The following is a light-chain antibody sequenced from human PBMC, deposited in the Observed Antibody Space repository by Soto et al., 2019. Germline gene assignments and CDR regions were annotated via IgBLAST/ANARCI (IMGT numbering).Light chain of an antibody. CDR2: AAS. CDR3: QQSYSTPLT. V-gene: IGKV1-39*01. CDR1: QSISTY. J-gene: IGKJ4*01. Sequence: DIQMTQSPSSLSASVGDRVTITCRASQSISTYLNWHQQKPGKVPELLIYAASSLQSGVPSRFSGSGSGTDFTLTIGSLQPEDFATYYCQQSYSTPLTFGGATKVEIK.